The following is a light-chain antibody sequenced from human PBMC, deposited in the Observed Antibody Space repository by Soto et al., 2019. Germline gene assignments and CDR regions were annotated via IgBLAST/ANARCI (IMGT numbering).Light chain of an antibody. Sequence: ETVMTQSPATLSVSPGEGATLSCRASQSVSSKLAWYQQKPGQAPRLLIYGASTRATGVPARFSGSGSGTEFTLTISSLQSEDFAVYYCHQYNNWPPWTFSQGTKVEV. CDR2: GAS. J-gene: IGKJ1*01. CDR1: QSVSSK. V-gene: IGKV3-15*01. CDR3: HQYNNWPPWT.